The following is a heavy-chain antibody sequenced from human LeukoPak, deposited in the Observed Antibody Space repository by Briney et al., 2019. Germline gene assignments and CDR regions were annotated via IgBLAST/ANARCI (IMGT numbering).Heavy chain of an antibody. CDR2: ISGGGEDT. CDR3: AKPRAMTTGVGRYFDL. J-gene: IGHJ2*01. Sequence: GGSLRLSCAASGFTFTSYAMSWIRQAPGKSLEWVSAISGGGEDTYYPDSVKGRFTISRDNSKNTLYLQMNSLRAEDTAIYYCAKPRAMTTGVGRYFDLWGRGTLVTVSS. D-gene: IGHD1-1*01. V-gene: IGHV3-23*01. CDR1: GFTFTSYA.